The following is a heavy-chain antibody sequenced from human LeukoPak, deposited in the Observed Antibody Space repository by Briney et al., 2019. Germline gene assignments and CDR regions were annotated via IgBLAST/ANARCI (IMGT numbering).Heavy chain of an antibody. V-gene: IGHV3-66*01. CDR1: GFTVNNNY. CDR3: ARGAQLWPYDSFDY. Sequence: PGGSLRLSCAASGFTVNNNYMSWVRQAPGKGLEWVSVIYRGGSTYYADSVKGRFTISRDNSKNTVFLQMNTLRAEDTAVYYCARGAQLWPYDSFDYWGQGTLVTVSS. CDR2: IYRGGST. D-gene: IGHD5-18*01. J-gene: IGHJ4*02.